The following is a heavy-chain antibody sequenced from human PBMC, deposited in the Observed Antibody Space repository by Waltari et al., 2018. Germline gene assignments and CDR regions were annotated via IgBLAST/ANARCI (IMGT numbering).Heavy chain of an antibody. CDR1: GFSFNTFG. D-gene: IGHD3-9*01. J-gene: IGHJ6*02. CDR2: IWYDGSKE. V-gene: IGHV3-33*01. CDR3: ARDSTGFLYYYHGMDV. Sequence: QLVESGGGLVQPGGSLPLPCPAPGFSFNTFGLHWVRQAPGKGVEWVAVIWYDGSKEYYVESVKGRFTISRDNSKNTLYLQMSSLRVEDTAVYYCARDSTGFLYYYHGMDVWGQGTTVTVSS.